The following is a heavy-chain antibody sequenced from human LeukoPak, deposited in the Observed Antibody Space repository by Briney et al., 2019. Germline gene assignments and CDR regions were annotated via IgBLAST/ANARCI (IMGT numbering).Heavy chain of an antibody. D-gene: IGHD3-22*01. CDR1: GFTFSSYA. V-gene: IGHV3-30-3*01. J-gene: IGHJ4*02. CDR3: ARDYYDSSGYVDY. Sequence: SLRLSXAASGFTFSSYAMHWVRQAPGKGLEWGAVISYDGSNKYYADSVKGRFTISRDNSKNTLYLQMNSLRAEDTAVYYCARDYYDSSGYVDYWGQGTLVTVSS. CDR2: ISYDGSNK.